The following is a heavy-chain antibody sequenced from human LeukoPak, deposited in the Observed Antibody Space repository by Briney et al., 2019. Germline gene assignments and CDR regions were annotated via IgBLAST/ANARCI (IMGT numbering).Heavy chain of an antibody. Sequence: ASVKVSCKASGYTFTNYGISWVRQAPGQGLEWMGWISAYNGNTNYAQKLQGRGTMTTDTSTSTAYMELRSLRSDDTAVYYCASGFLGGYDSNFDYWGQGTLVTVSS. CDR1: GYTFTNYG. J-gene: IGHJ4*02. D-gene: IGHD5-12*01. CDR3: ASGFLGGYDSNFDY. CDR2: ISAYNGNT. V-gene: IGHV1-18*01.